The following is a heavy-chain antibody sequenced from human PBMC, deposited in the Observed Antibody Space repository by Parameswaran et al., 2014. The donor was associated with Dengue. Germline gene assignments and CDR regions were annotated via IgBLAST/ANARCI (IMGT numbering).Heavy chain of an antibody. D-gene: IGHD1-26*01. CDR3: AKDLAGGGYGYGMDV. J-gene: IGHJ6*02. CDR2: ISYDGSNK. Sequence: VRQMPGKGLEWVAVISYDGSNKYYADSVKGRFTISRDNSKNTLYLQMNSLRAEDTAVYYCAKDLAGGGYGYGMDVWGQGTTVTVSS. V-gene: IGHV3-30*18.